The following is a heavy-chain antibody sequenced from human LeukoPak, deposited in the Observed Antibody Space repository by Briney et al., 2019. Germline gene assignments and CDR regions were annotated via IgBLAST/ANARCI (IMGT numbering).Heavy chain of an antibody. D-gene: IGHD6-13*01. CDR1: GGTFSSYA. Sequence: ASVKVSCKASGGTFSSYAISWVRQAPGQGLEWMGGIIPIFGTANYAQKFQGRVTITADESTSTAYMELSSLRSEDTAVYYCARDRGDYSSYYYYGIDVWGQGTTVTVSS. CDR3: ARDRGDYSSYYYYGIDV. CDR2: IIPIFGTA. J-gene: IGHJ6*02. V-gene: IGHV1-69*13.